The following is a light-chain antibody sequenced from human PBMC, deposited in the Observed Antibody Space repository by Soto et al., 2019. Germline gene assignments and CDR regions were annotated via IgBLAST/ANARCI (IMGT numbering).Light chain of an antibody. J-gene: IGKJ4*01. CDR1: QSVSSSY. CDR2: DAF. V-gene: IGKV3D-20*02. CDR3: QQRSDWPPLT. Sequence: EIVLTHSPGTLSLSPWEIATLSCRASQSVSSSYLAWYQQKPGQAPRLLIYDAFTRATGIPARFSGTGSGTDFTLTISSLEPEDFAVYYCQQRSDWPPLTFGGGTKVDIK.